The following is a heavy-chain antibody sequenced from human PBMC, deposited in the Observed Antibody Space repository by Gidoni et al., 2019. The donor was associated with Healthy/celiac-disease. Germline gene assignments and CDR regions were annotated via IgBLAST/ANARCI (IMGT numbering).Heavy chain of an antibody. CDR3: AKGNAVAGIDY. V-gene: IGHV3-23*01. CDR2: ISGSGGST. Sequence: EVHLLESGGGLVQPVGSLRLSIACSGFTFSSYAMSWVRQGTGKGLEWVSAISGSGGSTYYADSVKCRFTSSRDNSKNTLYLKMNRLRAEDTAVYYCAKGNAVAGIDYWGQGTLVTVSS. CDR1: GFTFSSYA. D-gene: IGHD6-19*01. J-gene: IGHJ4*02.